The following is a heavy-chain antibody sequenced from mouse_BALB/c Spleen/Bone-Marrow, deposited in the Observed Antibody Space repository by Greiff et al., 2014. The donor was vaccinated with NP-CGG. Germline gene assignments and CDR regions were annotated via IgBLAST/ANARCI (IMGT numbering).Heavy chain of an antibody. CDR1: GYTFTSYV. Sequence: VQLKESGPELVKPGASVKMSCEASGYTFTSYVMHWVKQKPGQGLEWVGYINLYNDGTKYNEKFKGKATLTSDKSSSTAYMEVSTLTSEDSAVDYCARPYYGNYDAMDYWGQGTSVTVSS. CDR2: INLYNDGT. V-gene: IGHV1-14*01. J-gene: IGHJ4*01. D-gene: IGHD2-10*01. CDR3: ARPYYGNYDAMDY.